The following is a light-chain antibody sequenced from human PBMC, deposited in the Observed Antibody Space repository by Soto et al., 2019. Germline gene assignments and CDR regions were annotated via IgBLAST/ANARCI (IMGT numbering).Light chain of an antibody. J-gene: IGKJ4*01. Sequence: EIVMTQSPATLSGSPGERVTLSCRASQSVGINLAWYQQKPGQAPRLLIHGASTRAPGIPDRFSGSGSGTEFTLTLSGLQSADYATYHCQKYYDWPLTFGGGTKVEIK. CDR2: GAS. CDR1: QSVGIN. V-gene: IGKV3-15*01. CDR3: QKYYDWPLT.